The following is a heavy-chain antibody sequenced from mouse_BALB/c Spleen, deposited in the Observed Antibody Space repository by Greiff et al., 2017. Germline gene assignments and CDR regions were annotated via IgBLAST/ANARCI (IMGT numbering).Heavy chain of an antibody. Sequence: EVQGVESGGGLVKPGGSLKLSCAASGFTFSDYYMYWVRQTPEKRLEWVATISDGGSYTYYPDSVKGRFTISRDNAKNNLYLQMSSLKSEDTAMYYCASQTAAWFAYWGQGTLVTVSA. CDR3: ASQTAAWFAY. J-gene: IGHJ3*01. D-gene: IGHD4-1*01. CDR1: GFTFSDYY. CDR2: ISDGGSYT. V-gene: IGHV5-4*02.